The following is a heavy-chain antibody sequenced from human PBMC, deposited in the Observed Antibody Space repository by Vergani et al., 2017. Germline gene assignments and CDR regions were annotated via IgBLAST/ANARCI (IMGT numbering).Heavy chain of an antibody. CDR1: GGTFSSYA. Sequence: QVQLVQSGAEVKKPGSSVKVSCKASGGTFSSYAISWVRQAPGQGLEWMGGIIPIFGTANYAQKFQGRVTITADESTSTAYMERSSLRSEDTAVYYCASSPITIFGVVVLSNDAFDIWGQGTMVTVSS. CDR3: ASSPITIFGVVVLSNDAFDI. CDR2: IIPIFGTA. D-gene: IGHD3-3*01. J-gene: IGHJ3*02. V-gene: IGHV1-69*01.